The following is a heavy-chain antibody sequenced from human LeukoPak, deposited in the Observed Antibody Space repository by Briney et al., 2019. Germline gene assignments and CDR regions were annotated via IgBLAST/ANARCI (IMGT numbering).Heavy chain of an antibody. CDR3: ARDQGVTTYFDY. Sequence: GGSLRLSCAASGFTFSSYAMHWVRQAPGKGLEWVAGISYDGSNKYYADSVKGRFTISRDNSKNTQYLQMNSLRAEDTAVYYCARDQGVTTYFDYWGPGTLVTVSS. CDR2: ISYDGSNK. D-gene: IGHD4-17*01. J-gene: IGHJ4*02. CDR1: GFTFSSYA. V-gene: IGHV3-30*04.